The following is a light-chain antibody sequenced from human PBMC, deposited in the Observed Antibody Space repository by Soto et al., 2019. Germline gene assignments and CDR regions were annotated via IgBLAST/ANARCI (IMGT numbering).Light chain of an antibody. Sequence: EIVLTPSPGPLSLSPGERATLSCRASQSLSSDSLAWYQQKPGQAPRLLIYGASSRANGIPDRFSGSGSGTDFTLTISRLEPEDFAVYYCHQYGSSPLTFGGGTKVDIK. J-gene: IGKJ4*01. CDR2: GAS. CDR3: HQYGSSPLT. V-gene: IGKV3-20*01. CDR1: QSLSSDS.